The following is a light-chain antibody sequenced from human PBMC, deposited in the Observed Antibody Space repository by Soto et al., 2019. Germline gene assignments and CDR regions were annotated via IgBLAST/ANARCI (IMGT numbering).Light chain of an antibody. J-gene: IGKJ5*01. CDR2: DAS. V-gene: IGKV3-11*01. CDR1: QSVSTY. CDR3: QKRSNWQIN. Sequence: DTVLTQSPATLSFSPGEIDTLSCRASQSVSTYLAWYQQKPGQAPRLLIYDASNRVTGIPARFSGSGSGTDFTLTISSLEPDDFAVYYCQKRSNWQINFGQGTRLEIK.